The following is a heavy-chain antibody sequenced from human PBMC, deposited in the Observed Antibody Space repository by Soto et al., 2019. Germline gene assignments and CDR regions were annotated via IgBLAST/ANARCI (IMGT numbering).Heavy chain of an antibody. J-gene: IGHJ6*02. D-gene: IGHD5-12*01. CDR1: GGSISSYY. V-gene: IGHV4-59*01. Sequence: SETLPLTCTVSGGSISSYYWSWIRQPPGKGLEWIGYIYYSGSTNYNPSLKSRVTISVDTSKNQFSLKLSSVTAADTAVYYCAIVATSPDDYYYGMDVWGQGTTVTVSS. CDR3: AIVATSPDDYYYGMDV. CDR2: IYYSGST.